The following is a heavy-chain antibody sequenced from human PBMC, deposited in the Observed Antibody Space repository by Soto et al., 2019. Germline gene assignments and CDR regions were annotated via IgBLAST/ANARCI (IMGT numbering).Heavy chain of an antibody. D-gene: IGHD1-26*01. CDR1: GFTFGSSG. CDR3: ARPGNGSYFFDY. J-gene: IGHJ4*02. Sequence: PGGSLRLSCSASGFTFGSSGMHWVRQAPGKGLEWVAVIWYDGSNKYYADSVKGRFTISRDNSKNPLYLQMNSLRAEDTAVYYCARPGNGSYFFDYWSQGTLVTVSS. V-gene: IGHV3-33*08. CDR2: IWYDGSNK.